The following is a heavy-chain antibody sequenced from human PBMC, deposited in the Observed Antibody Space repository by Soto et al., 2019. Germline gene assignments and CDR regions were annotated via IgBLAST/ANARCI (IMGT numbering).Heavy chain of an antibody. Sequence: SETLSLTCTVSGGSISSGGYYWSWIRQHPGKGLEWIGYIYYSGSTYYNPSLKSRVTISVDTSKNQFSLKLSSVTAADTAVYYCVRYYGSNWFDPWGQGTLVTVSS. V-gene: IGHV4-31*03. D-gene: IGHD3-10*01. CDR3: VRYYGSNWFDP. CDR1: GGSISSGGYY. J-gene: IGHJ5*02. CDR2: IYYSGST.